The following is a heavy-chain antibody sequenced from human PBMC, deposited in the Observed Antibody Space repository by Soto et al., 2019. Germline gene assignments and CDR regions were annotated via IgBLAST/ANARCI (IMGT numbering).Heavy chain of an antibody. D-gene: IGHD3-10*01. Sequence: GGSLRLSCAASGFTFNIFAMGWVRQPPGQGLEWISGISGSGESTYYADSVKGRFTISRDGSKNTVHLELNSLKAEDTAVYYCAKDGGITMFRGRARGFDIWGPGTIVTGSS. CDR2: ISGSGEST. J-gene: IGHJ3*02. V-gene: IGHV3-23*01. CDR3: AKDGGITMFRGRARGFDI. CDR1: GFTFNIFA.